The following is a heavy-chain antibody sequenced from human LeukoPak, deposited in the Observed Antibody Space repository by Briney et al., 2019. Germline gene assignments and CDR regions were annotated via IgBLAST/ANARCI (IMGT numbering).Heavy chain of an antibody. D-gene: IGHD3-10*01. V-gene: IGHV4-59*12. CDR3: ASPGIEDY. CDR1: GGSISSYY. Sequence: SETLSLTCTVSGGSISSYYWNWIRQPPGRGLEWIGYIYYSGSTNYNPSLKSRVTISVDTSKNQFSLKLSSVTAADTAVYYCASPGIEDYWGQGTLVTVSS. J-gene: IGHJ4*02. CDR2: IYYSGST.